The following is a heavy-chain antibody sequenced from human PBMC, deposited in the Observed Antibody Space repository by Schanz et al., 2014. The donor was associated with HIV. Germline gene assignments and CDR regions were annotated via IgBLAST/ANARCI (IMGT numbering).Heavy chain of an antibody. V-gene: IGHV3-23*01. J-gene: IGHJ4*02. D-gene: IGHD1-26*01. CDR3: AKGRYMGATLVKFDY. Sequence: EVQMLESGGGLAQPGGSLRLSCEASGFTFNTYAMAWVRQAPGKGLEWVSTISSSGGSTYSADSVKGRFTISRDNSKNTLFLQMNSVKVDDTAVYFCAKGRYMGATLVKFDYWGQGTLVTVPS. CDR1: GFTFNTYA. CDR2: ISSSGGST.